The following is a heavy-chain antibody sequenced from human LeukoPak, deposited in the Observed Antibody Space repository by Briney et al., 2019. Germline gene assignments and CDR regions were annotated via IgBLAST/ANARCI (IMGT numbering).Heavy chain of an antibody. J-gene: IGHJ3*01. D-gene: IGHD2-21*01. CDR3: AKGKVNHDGALDA. CDR2: IGTAGDT. CDR1: GFTFSSYD. V-gene: IGHV3-13*01. Sequence: PGGSLRLSCAASGFTFSSYDMHWVRQATGKGLEWVSAIGTAGDTYYPGSVKGRFTISRDNSKKTLYLQMNSLRAEDTAVYYCAKGKVNHDGALDAWGQGTLVTVSS.